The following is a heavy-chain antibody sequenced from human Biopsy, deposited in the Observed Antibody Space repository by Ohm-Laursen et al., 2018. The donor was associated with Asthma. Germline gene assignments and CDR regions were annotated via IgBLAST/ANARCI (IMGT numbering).Heavy chain of an antibody. CDR2: VYWTGST. V-gene: IGHV4-59*01. J-gene: IGHJ4*02. CDR1: GGSTSSFY. Sequence: TLSLTWSVYGGSTSSFYWSWIRQSPEKGLEWMGYVYWTGSTNYNPSLKSRITMSVDTSKNRMFLELTSVTAADTAIYYCVRAVRNEQWLAPFDYWGQGKPVTVSS. CDR3: VRAVRNEQWLAPFDY. D-gene: IGHD6-19*01.